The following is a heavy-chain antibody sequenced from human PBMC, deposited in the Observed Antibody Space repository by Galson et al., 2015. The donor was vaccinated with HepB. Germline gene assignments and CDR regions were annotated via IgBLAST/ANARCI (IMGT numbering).Heavy chain of an antibody. CDR2: IYPGDSDT. J-gene: IGHJ4*02. CDR1: GYSFTSYW. CDR3: ARHPQDGGDGYNNYFDY. D-gene: IGHD5-24*01. Sequence: QSGAEVKKPGESLKISCKGSGYSFTSYWIGWVRQMPGKGLEWMGIIYPGDSDTRYSPSFQGQVTISADKSISTAYLQWSSLKASDTAMYYCARHPQDGGDGYNNYFDYWGQGTLVTVSS. V-gene: IGHV5-51*01.